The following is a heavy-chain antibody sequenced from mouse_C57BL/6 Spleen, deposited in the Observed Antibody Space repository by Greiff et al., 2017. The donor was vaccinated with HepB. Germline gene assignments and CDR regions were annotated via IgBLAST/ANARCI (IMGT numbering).Heavy chain of an antibody. V-gene: IGHV6-6*01. J-gene: IGHJ3*01. CDR2: IRNKANNHAT. D-gene: IGHD2-3*01. CDR1: GFTFSDAW. Sequence: EVKLVESGGGLVQPGGSMKLSCAASGFTFSDAWMDWVRQSPEKGLEWVAEIRNKANNHATYYAESVKGRFTIARDDSKSSVYLQMNSLRAEDTGIYYCTRTDYYDGYYWFAYWGQGTLVTVSA. CDR3: TRTDYYDGYYWFAY.